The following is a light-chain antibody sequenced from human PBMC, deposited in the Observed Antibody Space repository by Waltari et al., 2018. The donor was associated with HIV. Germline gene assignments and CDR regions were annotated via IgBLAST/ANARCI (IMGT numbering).Light chain of an antibody. V-gene: IGLV10-54*01. Sequence: QAGLTQPPSVSKGLRQTATLTCTGNSNNVGYQGAAWLQQHQGHPPKLLLYRNNNRPSGVSERLSASSSGNTASLTITGLQPEDEADYYCSAWDSSLSAWVFGGGTMLTVL. CDR1: SNNVGYQG. CDR2: RNN. J-gene: IGLJ3*02. CDR3: SAWDSSLSAWV.